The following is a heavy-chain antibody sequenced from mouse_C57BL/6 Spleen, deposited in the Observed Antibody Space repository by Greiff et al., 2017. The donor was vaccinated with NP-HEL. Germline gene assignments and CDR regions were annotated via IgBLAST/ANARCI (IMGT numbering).Heavy chain of an antibody. V-gene: IGHV5-9-1*02. CDR3: SRELRYWYFDV. CDR2: IISGGDYF. J-gene: IGHJ1*03. Sequence: EVNVVESGEGLVKPGGSLKLSCAASGFTFSSHAMSWVRQTPEKRLEWVAYIISGGDYFYYADTVKGRFTISRDNARNPLYLQMSSLKSEDTAMCYCSRELRYWYFDVWGTGTTVTVSS. D-gene: IGHD1-1*01. CDR1: GFTFSSHA.